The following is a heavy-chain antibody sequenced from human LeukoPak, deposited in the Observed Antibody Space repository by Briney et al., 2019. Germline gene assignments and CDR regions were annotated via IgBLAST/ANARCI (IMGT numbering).Heavy chain of an antibody. CDR2: INHSGST. CDR3: ARQPLVAAAGTRNYHYGMDV. Sequence: SETLSLTCAVYGGSFSGYYWSWIRQPPGKGLEWIGEINHSGSTNYNPSLKSRVTISVDTSKNQFSLKLSSVTAADTAVYYCARQPLVAAAGTRNYHYGMDVWGQGTTVTVSS. J-gene: IGHJ6*02. CDR1: GGSFSGYY. V-gene: IGHV4-34*01. D-gene: IGHD6-13*01.